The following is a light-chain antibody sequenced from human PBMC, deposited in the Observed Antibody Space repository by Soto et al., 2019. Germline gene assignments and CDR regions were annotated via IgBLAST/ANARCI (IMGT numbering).Light chain of an antibody. CDR3: SSYAGYNNFVV. CDR1: TSDVGGYNY. V-gene: IGLV2-8*01. Sequence: QSALTQPASVSGSPGQSITISCTGTTSDVGGYNYVSWYRQHPGQAPTLMIYEVNKRPSGVPDRFSGSKSGSTASLTVSGLQADDEADFYCSSYAGYNNFVVFGGGTKLTVL. CDR2: EVN. J-gene: IGLJ2*01.